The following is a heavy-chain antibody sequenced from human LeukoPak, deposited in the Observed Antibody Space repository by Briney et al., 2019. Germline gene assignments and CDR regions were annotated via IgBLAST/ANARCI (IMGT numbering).Heavy chain of an antibody. D-gene: IGHD2-21*01. J-gene: IGHJ4*02. V-gene: IGHV3-33*08. CDR3: AKGNSGLGDFDY. CDR1: GFTFSSYS. Sequence: GGSLRLSCAASGFTFSSYSMTWVRPAPGKGLEWVAVIWGDGSETYYADSVKGRFTISRHNFRNTLFVQMNSLRPEDTALYYCAKGNSGLGDFDYWGQGTLLTVSS. CDR2: IWGDGSET.